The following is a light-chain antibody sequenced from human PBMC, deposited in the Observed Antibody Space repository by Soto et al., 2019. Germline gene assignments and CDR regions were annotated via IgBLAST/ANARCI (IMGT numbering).Light chain of an antibody. CDR2: AAS. V-gene: IGKV3-20*01. CDR1: QSGFGTY. J-gene: IGKJ1*01. CDR3: HQYGTPPWT. Sequence: PGERATLSCRASQSGFGTYLAWFQHKPGQAPRLLIYAASNRATGIPDRFGGSGFGTDFTLTISRVETEDFAVYYCHQYGTPPWTVGQGTKVEMK.